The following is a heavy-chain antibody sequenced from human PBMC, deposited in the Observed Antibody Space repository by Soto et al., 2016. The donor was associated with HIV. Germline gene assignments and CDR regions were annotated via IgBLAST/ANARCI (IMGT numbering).Heavy chain of an antibody. CDR1: GYTFTSYG. Sequence: QVQLVQSGAEVKKPGASVTVSCKASGYTFTSYGISWVRQARGQGLEWMGWISSYNGNTNFAQKLQGRVTMTTDASTSTAYMELRSLRFDDTAVYYCAKAPVSIMVLGRDGFDYWGQGTLVTVSS. V-gene: IGHV1-18*01. D-gene: IGHD7-27*01. CDR3: AKAPVSIMVLGRDGFDY. CDR2: ISSYNGNT. J-gene: IGHJ4*02.